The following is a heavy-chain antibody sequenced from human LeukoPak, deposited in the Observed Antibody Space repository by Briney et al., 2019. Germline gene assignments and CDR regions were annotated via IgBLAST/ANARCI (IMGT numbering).Heavy chain of an antibody. CDR3: ASSGSYRFDY. CDR1: GFTFSSYS. V-gene: IGHV3-48*02. CDR2: ITASGTAM. D-gene: IGHD1-26*01. Sequence: GGSLRLSCAASGFTFSSYSMNWVRQAPGKGLEWVSHITASGTAMFYADSVKGRFTISRDNAKNSLYLQMNSLRDEDKAVYYCASSGSYRFDYWGQGTLVTVSS. J-gene: IGHJ4*02.